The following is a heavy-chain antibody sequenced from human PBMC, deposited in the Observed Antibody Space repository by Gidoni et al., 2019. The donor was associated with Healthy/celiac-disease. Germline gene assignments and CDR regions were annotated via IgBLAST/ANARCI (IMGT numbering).Heavy chain of an antibody. Sequence: QVQLVESGGGVVQPGRSLRLSCAAPGFPFSSYAMHWVRLAPGKGLEWVAVISYDGSNKYYADSVKGRFTISRDNSKNTLYLQMNSLRAEDTAVYYCARDQVGATYGKGVDYWGQGTLVTVSS. J-gene: IGHJ4*02. V-gene: IGHV3-30*04. CDR1: GFPFSSYA. CDR2: ISYDGSNK. CDR3: ARDQVGATYGKGVDY. D-gene: IGHD1-26*01.